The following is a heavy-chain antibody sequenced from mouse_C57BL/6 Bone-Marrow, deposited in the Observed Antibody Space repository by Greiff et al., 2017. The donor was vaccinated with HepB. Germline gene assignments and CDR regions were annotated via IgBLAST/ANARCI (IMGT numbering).Heavy chain of an antibody. CDR3: ARPYYGSSYGWFAY. D-gene: IGHD1-1*01. V-gene: IGHV1-50*01. CDR1: GYTFTSYW. Sequence: QVQLKQPGAELVKPGASVKLSCKASGYTFTSYWMQWVKQRPGQGLEWIGEIDPSDSYTNYNQKFKGKATLTVDTSSSTAYMQLSSLTSEDSAVYYCARPYYGSSYGWFAYWGQGTLVTISA. CDR2: IDPSDSYT. J-gene: IGHJ3*01.